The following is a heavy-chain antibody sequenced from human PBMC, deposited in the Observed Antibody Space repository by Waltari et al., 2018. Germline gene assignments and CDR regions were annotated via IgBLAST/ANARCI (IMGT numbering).Heavy chain of an antibody. CDR1: GGTFSSYA. D-gene: IGHD6-13*01. V-gene: IGHV1-69*14. Sequence: QVQLVQSGAEVKKPGSSVKVSCKASGGTFSSYAISWVLQAPGQGLEWMGGIIPIFGTANYAQKFQGRVTITADKSTSTAYMELSSLRSEDTAVYYCASIAAAGKEEYYYYYYMDVWGKGTTVTVSS. CDR3: ASIAAAGKEEYYYYYYMDV. J-gene: IGHJ6*03. CDR2: IIPIFGTA.